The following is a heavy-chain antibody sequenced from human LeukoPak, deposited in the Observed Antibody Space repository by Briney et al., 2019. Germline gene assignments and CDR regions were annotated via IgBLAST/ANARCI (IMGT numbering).Heavy chain of an antibody. CDR1: GGSILTTNW. Sequence: PSKTLSLTCAVSGGSILTTNWWSWVRQPPGKGLEWIGEVHLSGASNYNPSLNSRVSMSIDKSQNQLSLHLTSVTAADTAMYYCTRESGAFSPFGFWGQGTLVTVSS. V-gene: IGHV4-4*02. CDR2: VHLSGAS. CDR3: TRESGAFSPFGF. D-gene: IGHD1-26*01. J-gene: IGHJ4*02.